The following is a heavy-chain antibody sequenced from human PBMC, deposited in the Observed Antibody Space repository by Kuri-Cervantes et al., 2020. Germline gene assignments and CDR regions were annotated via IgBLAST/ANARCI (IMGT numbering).Heavy chain of an antibody. V-gene: IGHV4-34*12. CDR1: GGSLSGYY. J-gene: IGHJ6*03. D-gene: IGHD1-14*01. CDR3: AREAYRDYYYMDV. Sequence: SETLSLTCAVNGGSLSGYYWTWIRQSPGKGLEWIGDIVHRGDTNYSPSLKSRVTISVDTSKNQFSLKLSSVTDADTAAYYCAREAYRDYYYMDVWGKGTTVTVSS. CDR2: IVHRGDT.